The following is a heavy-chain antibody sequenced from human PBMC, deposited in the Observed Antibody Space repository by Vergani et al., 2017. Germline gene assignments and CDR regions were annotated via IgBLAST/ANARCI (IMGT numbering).Heavy chain of an antibody. Sequence: EVQLVESGGGLVKPGGSLRLSCAASGFTFSSYSMNWVRQAPGKGLEWVSSISSSSSYIYYADSVKGRFTISRDNAKNSPYLQMNSLRAEDTAVYYCARDYILTGYVDYWGQGTLVTVSS. CDR3: ARDYILTGYVDY. D-gene: IGHD3-9*01. CDR1: GFTFSSYS. J-gene: IGHJ4*02. V-gene: IGHV3-21*01. CDR2: ISSSSSYI.